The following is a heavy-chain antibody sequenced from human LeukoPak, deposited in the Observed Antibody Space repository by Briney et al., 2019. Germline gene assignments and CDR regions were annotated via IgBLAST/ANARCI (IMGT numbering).Heavy chain of an antibody. V-gene: IGHV3-33*01. Sequence: QPGGSLRLSCAASGFTFSSYGMHWVRQAPGKGLEWVAVIWYDGSNKYYADSVKGRFTISRDNSKNTLYLQMNSLRAEDTAVYYCARDSDLRGVLDYWGQGTLVTVSS. CDR3: ARDSDLRGVLDY. D-gene: IGHD3-10*01. CDR2: IWYDGSNK. J-gene: IGHJ4*02. CDR1: GFTFSSYG.